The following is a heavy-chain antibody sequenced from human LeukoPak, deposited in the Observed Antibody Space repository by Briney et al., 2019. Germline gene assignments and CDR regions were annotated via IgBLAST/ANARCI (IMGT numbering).Heavy chain of an antibody. CDR1: GFTFSSYS. V-gene: IGHV3-21*01. D-gene: IGHD6-6*01. CDR2: ISSSSSYI. J-gene: IGHJ5*01. CDR3: TRDPRHFDS. Sequence: KAGGSLRLSCAASGFTFSSYSMNWVRQAPGKGLEWVSFISSSSSYIYYADSVKGRFTISRDNAKNSLYLQMSSLRVEDTAVYYCTRDPRHFDSCGQGTLVTVSS.